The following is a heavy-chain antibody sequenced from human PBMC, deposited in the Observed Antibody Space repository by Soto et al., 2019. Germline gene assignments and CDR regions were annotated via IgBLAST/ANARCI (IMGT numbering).Heavy chain of an antibody. CDR3: AREVFTMVRGGFDP. CDR1: SGSISSSNW. Sequence: QVQLQESGPGLVKPSGTLSLTCAVSSGSISSSNWWSWVRQTPGKGLEWIGEIYHSGSTNYNPSLNSRVTITVDKSKNQFSLKLSSVTAADTAVYYCAREVFTMVRGGFDPWGQGTLVTVSS. V-gene: IGHV4-4*02. CDR2: IYHSGST. J-gene: IGHJ5*02. D-gene: IGHD3-10*01.